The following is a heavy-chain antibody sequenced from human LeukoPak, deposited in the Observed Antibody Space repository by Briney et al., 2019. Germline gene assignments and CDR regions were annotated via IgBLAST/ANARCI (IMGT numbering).Heavy chain of an antibody. V-gene: IGHV4-59*01. Sequence: LXXXCTVSGGSISSYYWSWIRQPPGKGLEWIGYIYYSGSTNYNPSLKSRVTISVDTSKNQFSLKLSSVTAADTAVVYLAGSSEMATXKYYFDYWGQGTLVTVSS. J-gene: IGHJ4*02. CDR2: IYYSGST. CDR1: GGSISSYY. CDR3: AGSSEMATXKYYFDY. D-gene: IGHD5-24*01.